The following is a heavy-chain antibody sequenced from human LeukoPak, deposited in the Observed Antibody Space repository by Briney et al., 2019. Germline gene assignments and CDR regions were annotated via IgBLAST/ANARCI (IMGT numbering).Heavy chain of an antibody. CDR1: GFTFSNYE. CDR2: ISYDGNNE. V-gene: IGHV3-30*18. D-gene: IGHD2-15*01. CDR3: AKRRSSSTFLIDY. Sequence: GGSLRLSCAASGFTFSNYEMNWVRQAPGERLEWVAVISYDGNNEHYADSVKGRFSISRDNSKNTLFLQMNRLRTEDTAVYYCAKRRSSSTFLIDYWGQGTLVTVSS. J-gene: IGHJ4*02.